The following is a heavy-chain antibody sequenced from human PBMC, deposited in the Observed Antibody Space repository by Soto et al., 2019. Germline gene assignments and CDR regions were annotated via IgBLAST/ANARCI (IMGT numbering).Heavy chain of an antibody. CDR2: ISGSGGST. Sequence: GGSLRLSCAASGFTFSSYAMSWVRQAPGKGLEWVSAISGSGGSTYYADSVKGRFTISRDNSKNTLYLQMNSLRAEETAVYYCAKCVPRREYYYGSGSEIDYWGQGTLVTGSS. V-gene: IGHV3-23*01. J-gene: IGHJ4*02. CDR3: AKCVPRREYYYGSGSEIDY. D-gene: IGHD3-10*01. CDR1: GFTFSSYA.